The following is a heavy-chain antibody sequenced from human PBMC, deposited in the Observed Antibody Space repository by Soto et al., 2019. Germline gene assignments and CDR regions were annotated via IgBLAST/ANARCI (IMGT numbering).Heavy chain of an antibody. J-gene: IGHJ4*02. V-gene: IGHV4-39*01. CDR3: ARHIDYNILTGYFD. Sequence: QLQLQEAGPALVRPSETLSLNCVVSGGSTSSTIHYWGWIRQPPGKGLEWIGSMSHSGSPHYNPSLTRRVNISADKSTKSFSLTLTTMTPADTAVYFCARHIDYNILTGYFDWGQGTLVTVSS. CDR1: GGSTSSTIHY. CDR2: MSHSGSP. D-gene: IGHD3-9*01.